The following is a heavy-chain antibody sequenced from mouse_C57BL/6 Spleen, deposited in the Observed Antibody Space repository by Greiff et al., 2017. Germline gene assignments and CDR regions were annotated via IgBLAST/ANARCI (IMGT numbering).Heavy chain of an antibody. D-gene: IGHD2-5*01. J-gene: IGHJ3*01. CDR3: AKGNSNYEGWFAY. CDR2: ISSGSSTI. V-gene: IGHV5-17*01. CDR1: GFTFSDYG. Sequence: EVMLVESGGGLVKPGGSLKLSCAASGFTFSDYGMHWVRQAPEKGLEWVAYISSGSSTIYYADTVKGRFTISRDNAKNTLFLQMTSLRSEDTAMYYCAKGNSNYEGWFAYWGQGTLVTVSA.